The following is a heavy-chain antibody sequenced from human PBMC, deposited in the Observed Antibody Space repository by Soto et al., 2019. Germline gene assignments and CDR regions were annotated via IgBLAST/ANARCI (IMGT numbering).Heavy chain of an antibody. Sequence: GGSLRLSCAASGFSFSLFWMSWVRQTPGKGLEWVANINEDGSEKFFADSVKGRFTISRDNAKNSLSLQMNSLTADDTAVYYCARTGWPQSSYYFDYWGQGTLVTVSS. D-gene: IGHD3-16*01. CDR1: GFSFSLFW. CDR3: ARTGWPQSSYYFDY. J-gene: IGHJ4*02. V-gene: IGHV3-7*03. CDR2: INEDGSEK.